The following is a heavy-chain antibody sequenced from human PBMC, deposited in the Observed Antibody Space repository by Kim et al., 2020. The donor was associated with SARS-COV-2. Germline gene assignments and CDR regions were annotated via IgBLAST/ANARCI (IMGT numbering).Heavy chain of an antibody. CDR1: GGTFSSYA. V-gene: IGHV1-69*13. CDR2: IIPIFGTA. D-gene: IGHD2-15*01. Sequence: SVKVSCKASGGTFSSYAISWVRQAPGQGLEWMGGIIPIFGTANYAQKFQGRVTITADESTSTAYMGLSSLRSEDTAVYYCARGVVVVAATPLDYWGQGTLVTVSS. CDR3: ARGVVVVAATPLDY. J-gene: IGHJ4*02.